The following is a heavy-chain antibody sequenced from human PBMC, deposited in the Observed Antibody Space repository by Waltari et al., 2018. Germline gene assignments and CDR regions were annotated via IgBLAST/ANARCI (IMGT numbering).Heavy chain of an antibody. Sequence: QVQLVQSGAEVKKPGASVKVSCKASGYTFTGYYMHWVRQAPGQGLEWMGWINPNSGGTNDAQKFQGRVTMTRDTSISTAYMELSRLRSDDTAVYYCARGPLYYYDSSGYVDYWGQGTLVTVSS. V-gene: IGHV1-2*02. J-gene: IGHJ4*02. CDR1: GYTFTGYY. CDR2: INPNSGGT. CDR3: ARGPLYYYDSSGYVDY. D-gene: IGHD3-22*01.